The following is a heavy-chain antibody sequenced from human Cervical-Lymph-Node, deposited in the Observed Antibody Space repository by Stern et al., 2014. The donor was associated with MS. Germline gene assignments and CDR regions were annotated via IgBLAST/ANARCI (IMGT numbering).Heavy chain of an antibody. V-gene: IGHV1-46*01. J-gene: IGHJ6*02. D-gene: IGHD6-19*01. CDR2: INPSGGST. CDR3: AREVAGHRLGMMDV. Sequence: QVQLVQSGAEVKKPGASVKVYCKASGNTFTNYYMHWVRQAPGQGLEWMGIINPSGGSTSYAQKFQGRVTMTRDTSTSTVYMELSSLRSEDTAVYYCAREVAGHRLGMMDVWGQGTTVTVSS. CDR1: GNTFTNYY.